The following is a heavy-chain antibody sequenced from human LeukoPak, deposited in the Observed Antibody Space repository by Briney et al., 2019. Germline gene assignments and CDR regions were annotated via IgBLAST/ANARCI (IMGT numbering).Heavy chain of an antibody. J-gene: IGHJ4*02. Sequence: GASVKVSCKASGYTFTGYYMHWVRQAPGQGLEWMGWINPNSGGTNYAQKFQGWVTMTRDTSISTAYMELSRLRSDDTAVHYCARGPSPTYYDFWSGYYYFDYWGQGTLVTVSS. CDR1: GYTFTGYY. CDR3: ARGPSPTYYDFWSGYYYFDY. V-gene: IGHV1-2*04. D-gene: IGHD3-3*01. CDR2: INPNSGGT.